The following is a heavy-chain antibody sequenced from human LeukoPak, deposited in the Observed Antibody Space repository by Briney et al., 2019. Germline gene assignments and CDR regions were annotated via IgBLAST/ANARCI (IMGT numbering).Heavy chain of an antibody. Sequence: VASVKVSCKASGYNFISYYMHWVRQAPGQGLEWMGIINPSGGSTSYAQKFQDRVTMTRDTSTSTVYMELSSLKSEDTAVYYCAREDVVLVDAVRYYYYGMDVWGQGTTVTVPS. V-gene: IGHV1-46*01. CDR2: INPSGGST. CDR1: GYNFISYY. D-gene: IGHD2-8*01. J-gene: IGHJ6*02. CDR3: AREDVVLVDAVRYYYYGMDV.